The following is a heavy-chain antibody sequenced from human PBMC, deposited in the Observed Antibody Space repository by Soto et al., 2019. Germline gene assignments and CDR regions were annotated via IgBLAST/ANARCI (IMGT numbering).Heavy chain of an antibody. CDR2: INPSGGST. V-gene: IGHV1-46*01. CDR1: GYTFTSYY. Sequence: ASVKVSCTASGYTFTSYYMHWVRQAPGQGLEWMGIINPSGGSTSYAQKFQGRVTMTRDTSTSTVYMELSSLRSEDTAVYYCARDNTLLNFDYWGQGTLVTVSS. J-gene: IGHJ4*02. CDR3: ARDNTLLNFDY. D-gene: IGHD1-26*01.